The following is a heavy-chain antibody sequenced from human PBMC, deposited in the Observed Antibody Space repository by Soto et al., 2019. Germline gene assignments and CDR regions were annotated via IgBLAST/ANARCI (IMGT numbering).Heavy chain of an antibody. CDR3: ARSWAVAGSYDY. CDR1: GFTVGSNY. Sequence: EVQLVESGGGLVQPGGSLRLSCAASGFTVGSNYMNWVRQAPGKGLEWGSVIYSGGSTYYADSVKGRFTISRDNSKNTLYLQMNSLRAEDTAVYYCARSWAVAGSYDYWGQGTLVTVSS. CDR2: IYSGGST. V-gene: IGHV3-66*01. D-gene: IGHD6-19*01. J-gene: IGHJ4*02.